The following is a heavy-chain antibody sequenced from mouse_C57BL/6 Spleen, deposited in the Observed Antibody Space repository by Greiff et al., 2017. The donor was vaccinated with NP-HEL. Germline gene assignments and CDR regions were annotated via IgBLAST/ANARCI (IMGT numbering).Heavy chain of an antibody. CDR2: INHSNGGT. CDR3: ARGGKTGLPFAY. J-gene: IGHJ3*01. Sequence: VPLQQPGTELLQPGASVKLSCMASGYTFTSYWLHWVKQRPGQGLEWIGNINHSNGGTNYNEKFKSKATLTVDKSSSTAYMQLSSLTSEDSAVYYWARGGKTGLPFAYWGQGTLVTVSA. D-gene: IGHD3-1*01. V-gene: IGHV1-53*01. CDR1: GYTFTSYW.